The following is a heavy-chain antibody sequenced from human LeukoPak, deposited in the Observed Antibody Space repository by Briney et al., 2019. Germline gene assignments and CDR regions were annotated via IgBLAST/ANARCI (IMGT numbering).Heavy chain of an antibody. D-gene: IGHD2-2*01. CDR3: ARALRYCSSTSCPGYYYYYMDV. V-gene: IGHV1-2*02. Sequence: ASVKVSCKASGYTFTGYYMHWVRQAPGQGLEWMGWINPNSGGTNYAQKFQGRVTMTRDTSISTAYMELSRLRSDDTAVYYCARALRYCSSTSCPGYYYYYMDVWGKGTTVTVSS. CDR2: INPNSGGT. CDR1: GYTFTGYY. J-gene: IGHJ6*03.